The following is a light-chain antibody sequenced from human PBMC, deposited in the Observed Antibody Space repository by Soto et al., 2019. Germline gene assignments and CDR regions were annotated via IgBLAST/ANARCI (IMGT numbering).Light chain of an antibody. J-gene: IGKJ1*01. CDR3: QQTSAFPRT. CDR2: GAS. V-gene: IGKV1-12*01. CDR1: RDISNS. Sequence: DIQMTQLPSSVSGSVGDRLTITCRASRDISNSLAWYQQTPGKAPKLLLRGASSLHRGVPSRFSGGGAGTEFTLTISSLQPEDFATYYCQQTSAFPRTFGQGTKVDI.